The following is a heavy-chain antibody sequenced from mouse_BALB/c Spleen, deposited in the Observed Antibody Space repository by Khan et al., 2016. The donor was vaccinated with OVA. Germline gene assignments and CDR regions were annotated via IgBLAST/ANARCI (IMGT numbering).Heavy chain of an antibody. CDR3: ARSGLFGSFAY. V-gene: IGHV1-7*01. J-gene: IGHJ3*01. CDR1: GYTFTAYW. CDR2: IDPSTSYT. Sequence: QVQLKQSGAEVAKPGASVKMSCKASGYTFTAYWIHWVKQRPGQGLEWIGYIDPSTSYTEYNQKFKDKATLTTDKSSSTAYMQLSSLTSEDSAVYYCARSGLFGSFAYWGQGTLVTVSA. D-gene: IGHD1-1*02.